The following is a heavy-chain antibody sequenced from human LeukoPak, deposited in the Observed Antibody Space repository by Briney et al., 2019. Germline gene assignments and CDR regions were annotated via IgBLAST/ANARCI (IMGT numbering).Heavy chain of an antibody. D-gene: IGHD3-22*01. CDR1: GLIFSDYS. Sequence: GGSLILSCEASGLIFSDYSFNWIRQAPGKGPEWVSSINPLASSIYYADSVKGRFIISRDNAKNSLYLQMDSLRAEDTAFYYCARLRRNSDRSGYYYYYDYWGQGTLVTVSS. V-gene: IGHV3-21*01. CDR3: ARLRRNSDRSGYYYYYDY. CDR2: INPLASSI. J-gene: IGHJ4*02.